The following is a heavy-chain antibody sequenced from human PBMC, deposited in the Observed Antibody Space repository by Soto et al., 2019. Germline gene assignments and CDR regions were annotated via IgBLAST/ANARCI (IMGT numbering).Heavy chain of an antibody. D-gene: IGHD6-19*01. V-gene: IGHV3-33*01. Sequence: QVQLVESGGGVVQPGRSLRLSCAASGFTFSSYGMHWVRQAPGKGLEWVAVIWYDGSNKYYADSVKGRFTISRDNSKNTLYLQMNGLRAEDTAVYYCAREGSGWYGDYWGQGTLVTVSS. CDR1: GFTFSSYG. CDR2: IWYDGSNK. CDR3: AREGSGWYGDY. J-gene: IGHJ4*02.